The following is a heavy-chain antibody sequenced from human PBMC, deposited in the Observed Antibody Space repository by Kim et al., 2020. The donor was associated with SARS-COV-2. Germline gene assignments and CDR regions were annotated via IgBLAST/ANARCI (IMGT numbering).Heavy chain of an antibody. CDR3: AHVGFDWLVSL. D-gene: IGHD3-9*01. CDR2: ISNDGSFT. V-gene: IGHV3-74*01. Sequence: GGSLRLSCEGSGYIFSHYWMHWVRQAPGKGLEWVSRISNDGSFTGHADSVKGRFTISRDNAKNTLYLQVNSLRVEDTAVYYCAHVGFDWLVSLWGQGTLVTVSS. CDR1: GYIFSHYW. J-gene: IGHJ4*02.